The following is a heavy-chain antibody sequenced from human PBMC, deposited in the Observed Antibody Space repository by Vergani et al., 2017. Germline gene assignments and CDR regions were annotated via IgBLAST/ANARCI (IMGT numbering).Heavy chain of an antibody. V-gene: IGHV4-59*01. CDR3: ARGPSSDYDFWSGYYSVFDY. Sequence: QVQLQESGPGLVKPSETLSLTCTVSGGSISSYYWSWIRQPPGKGLEWIGYIYYSGSTNYNPPLKSRGTISVDPSKNQFSLKLSSLTAADTAVYYCARGPSSDYDFWSGYYSVFDYWGQGTLVTVSS. CDR2: IYYSGST. D-gene: IGHD3-3*01. CDR1: GGSISSYY. J-gene: IGHJ4*02.